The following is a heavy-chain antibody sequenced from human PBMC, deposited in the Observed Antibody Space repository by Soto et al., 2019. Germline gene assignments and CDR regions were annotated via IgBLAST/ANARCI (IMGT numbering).Heavy chain of an antibody. J-gene: IGHJ4*02. D-gene: IGHD4-17*01. V-gene: IGHV4-59*08. Sequence: SETLSLTCTVSGGSISSYYWSWIRQPPGKGLEWIGYIYYSGSTNYNPSLKSRVTISVDASKNQFSLKLSSVTAADTAVYYCARLYGFNVFAYWGQGTLVTVSS. CDR3: ARLYGFNVFAY. CDR2: IYYSGST. CDR1: GGSISSYY.